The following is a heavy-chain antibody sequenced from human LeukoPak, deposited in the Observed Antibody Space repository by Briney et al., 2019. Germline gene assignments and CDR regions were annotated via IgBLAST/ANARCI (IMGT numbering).Heavy chain of an antibody. J-gene: IGHJ4*02. V-gene: IGHV4-59*08. D-gene: IGHD6-6*01. Sequence: SETLSLTCSVSGGSISSLYWSWIRQPPGKGLEWIGYIYYTGSTNCNPSLESRVTMFVDMSKNQFSLRLSSVTAADTAVYYCARHRAYSSSSPFDYWGQGTLVTVSS. CDR1: GGSISSLY. CDR2: IYYTGST. CDR3: ARHRAYSSSSPFDY.